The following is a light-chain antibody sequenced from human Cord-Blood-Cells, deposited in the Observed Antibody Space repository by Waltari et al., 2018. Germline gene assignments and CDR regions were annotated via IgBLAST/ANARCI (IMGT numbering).Light chain of an antibody. CDR2: AGS. Sequence: DIHMTHSPSSLSASVGACITITRQTSQSISSYLTWYQQKPGKAPELLIYAGSSLQSGVSSRFSGIGSGTDVTDSISSLQPEDFATFCCQQSYSTPYTFSPGTTVAIK. J-gene: IGKJ3*01. V-gene: IGKV1-39*01. CDR3: QQSYSTPYT. CDR1: QSISSY.